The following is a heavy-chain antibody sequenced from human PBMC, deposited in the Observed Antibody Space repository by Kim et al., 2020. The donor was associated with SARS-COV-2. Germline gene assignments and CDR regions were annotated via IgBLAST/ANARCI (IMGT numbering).Heavy chain of an antibody. CDR2: ISGSGGST. D-gene: IGHD3-22*01. Sequence: GGSLRLSCAASGFTFSSYAMSWVRQAPGKGLEWVSAISGSGGSTYYADSVKGRVTISRDNAKNTLYLQMNSLRAEDTAVYYCAKVLDLEVKYYYDSGGGCYYFDYWGQETLVTVSS. CDR3: AKVLDLEVKYYYDSGGGCYYFDY. V-gene: IGHV3-23*01. CDR1: GFTFSSYA. J-gene: IGHJ4*02.